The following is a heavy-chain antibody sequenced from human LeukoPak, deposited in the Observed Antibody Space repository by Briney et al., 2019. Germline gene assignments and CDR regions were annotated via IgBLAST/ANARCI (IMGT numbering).Heavy chain of an antibody. CDR1: GGTFSSYA. Sequence: ASVKVSCKASGGTFSSYAISWVRQAPGQGLEWMGGIIPIFGTANYAQKFQGRVTITTDESTRTAYMELSSLRSEDTAVYYCAREAGSKEYFQHWGQGTLVTVSS. CDR3: AREAGSKEYFQH. D-gene: IGHD2/OR15-2a*01. CDR2: IIPIFGTA. J-gene: IGHJ1*01. V-gene: IGHV1-69*05.